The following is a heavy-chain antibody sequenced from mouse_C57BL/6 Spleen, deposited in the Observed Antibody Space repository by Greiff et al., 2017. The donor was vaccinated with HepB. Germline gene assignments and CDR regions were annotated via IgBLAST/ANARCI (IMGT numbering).Heavy chain of an antibody. CDR3: AVDSSGYEFAY. Sequence: VQLQQPGAELVRPGSSVKLSCKASGYTFTSYWMHWVKQRPIQGLEWIGNIDPSDSETHYNQKFKDKATLTVDKSSSTAYLQLSSLTSEDSAVYYCAVDSSGYEFAYWGQGTLVTVSA. J-gene: IGHJ3*01. V-gene: IGHV1-52*01. D-gene: IGHD3-2*02. CDR1: GYTFTSYW. CDR2: IDPSDSET.